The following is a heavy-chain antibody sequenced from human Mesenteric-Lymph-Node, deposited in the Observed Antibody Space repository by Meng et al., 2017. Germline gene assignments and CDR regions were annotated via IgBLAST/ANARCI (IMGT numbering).Heavy chain of an antibody. CDR3: ARDPVAYYYGSGSYHPGGYYYYGMDV. CDR2: INPNSGGT. Sequence: ASVKVSCKASGYTFTSYAMHWVRQAPGQGLEWMGWINPNSGGTNYAQKFQGRVTMTRDTSISTAYMELSRLRSDDTAVYYCARDPVAYYYGSGSYHPGGYYYYGMDVWGQGTTVTVSS. J-gene: IGHJ6*02. D-gene: IGHD3-10*01. CDR1: GYTFTSYA. V-gene: IGHV1-2*02.